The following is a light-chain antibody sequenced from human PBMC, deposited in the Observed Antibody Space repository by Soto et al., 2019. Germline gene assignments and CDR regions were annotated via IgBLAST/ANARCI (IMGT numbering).Light chain of an antibody. V-gene: IGKV1-9*01. Sequence: DIQLTQSPSFLSASVGDRVTITCRASQGISTYLAWYLQRPGKAPKLLIYGASTLQSGVPSRFSGSGSGTEFTLTSSSLQPEDFGTYYCQQLKSDLYAFGQGTKLDIK. CDR1: QGISTY. CDR3: QQLKSDLYA. CDR2: GAS. J-gene: IGKJ2*01.